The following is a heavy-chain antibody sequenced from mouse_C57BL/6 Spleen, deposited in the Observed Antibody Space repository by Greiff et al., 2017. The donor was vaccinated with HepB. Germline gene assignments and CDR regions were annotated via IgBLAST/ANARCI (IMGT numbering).Heavy chain of an antibody. D-gene: IGHD1-1*01. V-gene: IGHV1-9*01. CDR2: ILPGSGST. Sequence: QVQLKQSGAELMKPGASVKLSCKATGYTFTGYWIEWVKQRPGHGLEGIGEILPGSGSTNYNEKVQGKATFTADPSSNTAYMQLSSLTTGDSAIYYWASSYYGSSYYFDCWGRGTTLTVSS. J-gene: IGHJ2*01. CDR1: GYTFTGYW. CDR3: ASSYYGSSYYFDC.